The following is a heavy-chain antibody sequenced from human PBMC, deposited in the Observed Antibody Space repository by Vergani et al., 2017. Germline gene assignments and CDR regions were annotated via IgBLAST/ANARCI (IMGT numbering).Heavy chain of an antibody. CDR2: IYYSGST. CDR3: ARVGYSSNFDY. D-gene: IGHD5-18*01. CDR1: GGSISSSSYY. Sequence: QLQLQESGPGLVKPSETLSLTCTVSGGSISSSSYYWGWIREPPGKGLEWIGSIYYSGSTYYNPSLKSRVTISVDTSKNQFSLKLSSVTAADTAVDYCARVGYSSNFDYWGQGTLVTVSS. J-gene: IGHJ4*02. V-gene: IGHV4-39*07.